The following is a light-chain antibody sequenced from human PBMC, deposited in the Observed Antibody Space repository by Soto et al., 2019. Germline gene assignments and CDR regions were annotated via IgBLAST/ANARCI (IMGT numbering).Light chain of an antibody. J-gene: IGKJ1*01. Sequence: DIQMTQSPSTLSASIGDRVTITCRASQSISDWWAWYQQRPGKAPKLLIYKASNLESGVPSRFSGSGSGTELPLTISSLQPDDFATYYCQQYSSYLWTFGQGNKVEIK. CDR3: QQYSSYLWT. CDR2: KAS. CDR1: QSISDW. V-gene: IGKV1-5*03.